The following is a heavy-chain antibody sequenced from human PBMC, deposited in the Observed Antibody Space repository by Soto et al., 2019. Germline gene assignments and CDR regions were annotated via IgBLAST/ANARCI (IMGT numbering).Heavy chain of an antibody. CDR1: GFTFSSYA. D-gene: IGHD1-7*01. CDR3: AREDRTGTREHYFDY. CDR2: ISYDGSNK. J-gene: IGHJ4*02. V-gene: IGHV3-30-3*01. Sequence: PGGSLRLSCAASGFTFSSYAMHWVRQAPGKGLEGVAVISYDGSNKYYADSVKGRFTISRDNSKNTLYLQMNSLRAEDTAVYYCAREDRTGTREHYFDYWGQGTLVTVSS.